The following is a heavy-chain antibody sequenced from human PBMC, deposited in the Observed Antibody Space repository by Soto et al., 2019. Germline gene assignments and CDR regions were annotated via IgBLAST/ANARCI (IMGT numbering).Heavy chain of an antibody. CDR1: GGSISSGDYP. CDR3: ARALYCGGDCYIIDY. Sequence: SETLSLTCTVSGGSISSGDYPWSWIRQHPGKGLEWIGYIYNSGSTYYNPSLKSRVSMSVDTSKNQFSLKLSPVTAADTAVYYCARALYCGGDCYIIDYWGQGTLVTVSS. D-gene: IGHD2-21*02. V-gene: IGHV4-31*03. CDR2: IYNSGST. J-gene: IGHJ4*02.